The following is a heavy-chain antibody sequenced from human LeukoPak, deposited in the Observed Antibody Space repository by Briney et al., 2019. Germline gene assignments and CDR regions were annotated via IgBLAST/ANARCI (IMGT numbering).Heavy chain of an antibody. J-gene: IGHJ4*02. V-gene: IGHV3-7*03. CDR2: VNQDTSEG. CDR3: GRAMKD. Sequence: GGSLRLSCAASGFVFSDYWMHWVRQAPGKGLEWVANVNQDTSEGYYVDSVKGRFTISRDNARNSLYLQMNSLRAEDTAVYYCGRAMKDWGQGILVTVSS. CDR1: GFVFSDYW.